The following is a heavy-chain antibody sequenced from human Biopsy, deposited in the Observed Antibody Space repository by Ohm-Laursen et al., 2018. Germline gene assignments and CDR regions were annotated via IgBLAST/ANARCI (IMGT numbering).Heavy chain of an antibody. CDR1: GFTFSSYA. V-gene: IGHV3-23*01. CDR3: AKPADSYGSEFYFDY. D-gene: IGHD4-17*01. Sequence: GSLRLSCAASGFTFSSYAMTWVRQAPGKGLEWVSVINTSGGSTHYAVSVKGRFTISRDNSKNTLYLHMNSLRAEDTAVYYCAKPADSYGSEFYFDYWGQGTLVTVSS. J-gene: IGHJ4*02. CDR2: INTSGGST.